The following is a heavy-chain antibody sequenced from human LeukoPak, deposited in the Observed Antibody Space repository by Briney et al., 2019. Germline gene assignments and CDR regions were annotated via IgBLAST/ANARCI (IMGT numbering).Heavy chain of an antibody. D-gene: IGHD1-26*01. Sequence: SVKVSCQASGGTFSSYAISWVRQAPGQGLEWMGRIIPIFGTANYAQKFQGRVTITTDESTSTAYMELSSLRSEDTAVYYCASQLGSLVGAFDIWGQGTMVTVSS. CDR2: IIPIFGTA. V-gene: IGHV1-69*05. CDR1: GGTFSSYA. CDR3: ASQLGSLVGAFDI. J-gene: IGHJ3*02.